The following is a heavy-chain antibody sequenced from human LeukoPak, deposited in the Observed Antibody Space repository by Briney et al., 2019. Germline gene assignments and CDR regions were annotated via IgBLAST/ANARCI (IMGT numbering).Heavy chain of an antibody. CDR3: ARDRAGGWYYWFDP. J-gene: IGHJ5*02. D-gene: IGHD6-19*01. Sequence: GASVKVSCKASGYTFTSYDINWVRQATGQGLEWMGWMNPNSGNTGYAQKFQGRVTMTTDTSTSTAYMELRSLRSDDTAVYYCARDRAGGWYYWFDPWGQGTLVTVSS. CDR1: GYTFTSYD. V-gene: IGHV1-8*01. CDR2: MNPNSGNT.